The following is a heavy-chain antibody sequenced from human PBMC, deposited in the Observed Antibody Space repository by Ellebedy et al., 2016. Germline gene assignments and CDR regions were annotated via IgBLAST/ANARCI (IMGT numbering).Heavy chain of an antibody. CDR3: ARDPAYCGGDCYSDGTGPGYYFDY. CDR1: GYTFTSYG. V-gene: IGHV1-18*01. J-gene: IGHJ4*02. Sequence: ASVKVSCKASGYTFTSYGISWVRQAPGQGLEWMGWISAYNGNTNYAQKLQGRVTMTTDTSTSTVYMELSSLRSEDTAVYYCARDPAYCGGDCYSDGTGPGYYFDYWGQGTLVTVSS. CDR2: ISAYNGNT. D-gene: IGHD2-21*02.